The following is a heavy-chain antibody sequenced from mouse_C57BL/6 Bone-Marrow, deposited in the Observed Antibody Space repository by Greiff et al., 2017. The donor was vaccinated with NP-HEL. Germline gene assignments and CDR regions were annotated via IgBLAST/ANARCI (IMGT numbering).Heavy chain of an antibody. CDR3: ARASYYYGSSLDWYFDV. V-gene: IGHV5-4*01. CDR1: GFTFSSYA. J-gene: IGHJ1*03. Sequence: EVQGVESGGGLVKPGGSLKLSCAASGFTFSSYAMSWVRQTPEKRLEWVATISDGGSYTYYPDNVKGRFTISRDNAKNNLYLQMSHLKSEDTAMYYCARASYYYGSSLDWYFDVWGTGTTVTVSS. CDR2: ISDGGSYT. D-gene: IGHD1-1*01.